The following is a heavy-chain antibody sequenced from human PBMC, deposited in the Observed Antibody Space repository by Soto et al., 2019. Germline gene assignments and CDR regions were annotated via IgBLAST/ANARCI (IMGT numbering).Heavy chain of an antibody. Sequence: QVQLVQSGAEVKKPGASVKVSCKASGYTFTSYGISWVRQAPGQGLEWMGWISAYNGNTNYAQKLQGRVTMTTDTSTSTAYMELRSRRSDDTAVYYCARDSYSSGWNKYGMDVWGQGTTVTVSS. CDR2: ISAYNGNT. D-gene: IGHD6-19*01. V-gene: IGHV1-18*01. J-gene: IGHJ6*02. CDR3: ARDSYSSGWNKYGMDV. CDR1: GYTFTSYG.